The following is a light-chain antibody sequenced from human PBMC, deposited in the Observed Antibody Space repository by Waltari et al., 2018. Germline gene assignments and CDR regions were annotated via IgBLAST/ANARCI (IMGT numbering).Light chain of an antibody. CDR1: ASNIGTNV. Sequence: QSVLTQPPSASGPPGQGVIISCSGSASNIGTNVVNWYQQLPGKAPKLVIYRSDQRPSGVPDRFSGSKSGTSASLAISGLQSEDEADYYCATWDDSLNGHWVFGGGTKVTVL. CDR2: RSD. CDR3: ATWDDSLNGHWV. V-gene: IGLV1-44*01. J-gene: IGLJ3*02.